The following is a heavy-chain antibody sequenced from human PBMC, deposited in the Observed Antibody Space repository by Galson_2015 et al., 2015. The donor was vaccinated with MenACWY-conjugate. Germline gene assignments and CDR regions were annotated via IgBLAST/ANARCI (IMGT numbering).Heavy chain of an antibody. J-gene: IGHJ4*02. CDR1: GGSISDYF. D-gene: IGHD2-8*01. CDR2: VDYSGST. Sequence: LSLTCSVSGGSISDYFWTWIRQSPGRGLEWIGYVDYSGSTNYNPSLKSRVTMSVDTSKNQFSLKLSSVTAADTAVYYCARGGWSLDYWGQGTLVTVSS. V-gene: IGHV4-59*01. CDR3: ARGGWSLDY.